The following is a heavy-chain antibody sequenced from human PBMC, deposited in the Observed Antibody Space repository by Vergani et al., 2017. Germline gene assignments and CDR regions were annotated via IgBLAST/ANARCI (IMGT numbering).Heavy chain of an antibody. CDR2: IIPILGIA. CDR1: GGTFSSYA. J-gene: IGHJ5*02. Sequence: QVQLVQSGAEVKKPGSSVKSSCKASGGTFSSYAISWVRQPPGQGLEWMGKIIPILGIANYAQKFQGRVTITADKTTSTAYMELSSLRSEATAVYYCARGQPPDNWNYAGWFDPWGQGTLVTVSS. V-gene: IGHV1-69*04. CDR3: ARGQPPDNWNYAGWFDP. D-gene: IGHD1-7*01.